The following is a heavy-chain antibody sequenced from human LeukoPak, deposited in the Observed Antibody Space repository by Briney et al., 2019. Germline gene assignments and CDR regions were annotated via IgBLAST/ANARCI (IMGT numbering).Heavy chain of an antibody. D-gene: IGHD2-15*01. Sequence: ASVKVSCKASGYTFTSYGISWVRRAPGQGLEWMGWFSAYNGNTNYAQKLQGRVTMTTDTSTSTAYMELRSLRSDDTAVYYCARDWRDIVVVVAANYDAFDIWDQGTMVTVSS. CDR3: ARDWRDIVVVVAANYDAFDI. J-gene: IGHJ3*02. CDR1: GYTFTSYG. V-gene: IGHV1-18*01. CDR2: FSAYNGNT.